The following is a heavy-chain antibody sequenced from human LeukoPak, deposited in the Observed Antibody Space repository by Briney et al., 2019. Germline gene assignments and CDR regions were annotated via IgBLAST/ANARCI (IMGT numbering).Heavy chain of an antibody. D-gene: IGHD3-10*01. V-gene: IGHV4-4*02. Sequence: PSETLSLTCAVSDGSINSRNWWTWVRQPPGKGLEWIGEIHHTGSTYYNPSLESRVTVSVDTSKNQFSLKLSSVTAADTAVYYCARLGWLYGSGSMNWFDPWGQGTLVTVST. J-gene: IGHJ5*02. CDR3: ARLGWLYGSGSMNWFDP. CDR2: IHHTGST. CDR1: DGSINSRNW.